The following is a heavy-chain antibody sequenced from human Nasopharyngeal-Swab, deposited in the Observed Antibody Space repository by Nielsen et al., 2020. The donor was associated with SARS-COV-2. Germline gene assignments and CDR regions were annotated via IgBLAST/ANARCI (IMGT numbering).Heavy chain of an antibody. D-gene: IGHD1-1*01. V-gene: IGHV4-38-2*02. Sequence: WIRQPPGKGLEWIGSIYHSGSTNYNPALKSRVTISVDTSKNQFSLKQSSVTAADTAVYYCARVLYKYYYYYYMDVWGKGTTVTVSS. CDR3: ARVLYKYYYYYYMDV. J-gene: IGHJ6*03. CDR2: IYHSGST.